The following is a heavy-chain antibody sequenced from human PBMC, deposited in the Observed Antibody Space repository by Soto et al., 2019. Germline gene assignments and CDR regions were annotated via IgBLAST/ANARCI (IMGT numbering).Heavy chain of an antibody. V-gene: IGHV3-23*01. Sequence: EVQLLESGGGLVQPGGSLRLSCTASGFTFSSYGMNWVRQAPGKGLEWVSATGDGGTYYADSGRGRFTISRDDSKNTLFLQMNTQTAEDPAVYYCARGSSGWGVDSWGQGTLVTVSS. CDR2: TGDGGT. CDR1: GFTFSSYG. D-gene: IGHD6-19*01. CDR3: ARGSSGWGVDS. J-gene: IGHJ4*02.